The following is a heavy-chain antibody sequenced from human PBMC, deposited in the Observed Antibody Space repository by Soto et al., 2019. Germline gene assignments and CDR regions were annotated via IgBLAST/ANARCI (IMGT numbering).Heavy chain of an antibody. D-gene: IGHD4-17*01. V-gene: IGHV4-59*08. CDR3: ATLPMTTVTPFDY. CDR1: GGSISSYY. J-gene: IGHJ4*02. CDR2: IYYSGST. Sequence: SETLSLTCTVSGGSISSYYWSWIRQPPGEGLEWIGYIYYSGSTNYNPSLKSRVTISVDTSKNQFSLKLSSVTAADTAVYYCATLPMTTVTPFDYWGQGTLVTSPQ.